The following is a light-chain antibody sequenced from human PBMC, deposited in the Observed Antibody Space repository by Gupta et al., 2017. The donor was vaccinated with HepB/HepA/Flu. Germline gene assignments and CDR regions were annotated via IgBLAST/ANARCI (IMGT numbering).Light chain of an antibody. CDR2: DAS. CDR3: RQNNKFPLT. V-gene: IGKV1-33*01. CDR1: QDIFNY. J-gene: IGKJ4*01. Sequence: DVRMTQSPSSLSASVGDRVTITCQASQDIFNYLNWYQQKPGKAPKLLIYDASTLETGVSSRFSGSGSGTDFTFTISSLQPEDVATYYCRQNNKFPLTFGRGTKVEIK.